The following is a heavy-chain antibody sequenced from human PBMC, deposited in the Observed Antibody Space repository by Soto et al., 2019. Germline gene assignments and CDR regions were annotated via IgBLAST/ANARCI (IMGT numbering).Heavy chain of an antibody. Sequence: PSETLSLTCAVYGGSFSGYYWSWIRQPPGKGLEWIGEINHSGSTNYNPSLKSRVTISVDTPKNQFSLKLSSVTAADTAVYFCARGLYDSSGYYYVHPYFDYWGQGTLVTVSS. CDR2: INHSGST. D-gene: IGHD3-22*01. V-gene: IGHV4-34*01. CDR3: ARGLYDSSGYYYVHPYFDY. J-gene: IGHJ4*02. CDR1: GGSFSGYY.